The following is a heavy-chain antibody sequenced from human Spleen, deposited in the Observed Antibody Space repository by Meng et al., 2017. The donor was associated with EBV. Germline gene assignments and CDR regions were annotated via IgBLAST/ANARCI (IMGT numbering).Heavy chain of an antibody. CDR2: ISFDGSNK. D-gene: IGHD2-8*02. CDR3: ARDLVGSDDY. CDR1: GITFSSFP. Sequence: QVQLVESGGGVVQSGRSLRLSCAASGITFSSFPMHWVRQAPGKGLEWVALISFDGSNKYYADSVKGRFTISRDNSKNTLYLEMNSLRLEDTAVYYCARDLVGSDDYWGQGTLVTVSS. J-gene: IGHJ4*02. V-gene: IGHV3-30-3*01.